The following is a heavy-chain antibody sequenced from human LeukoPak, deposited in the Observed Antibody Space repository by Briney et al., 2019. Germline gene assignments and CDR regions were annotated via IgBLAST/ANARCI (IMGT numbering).Heavy chain of an antibody. CDR1: GFTFSSYA. J-gene: IGHJ4*02. CDR3: ARSSVSGWYYSYYFDY. V-gene: IGHV3-23*01. CDR2: ISGNGGST. Sequence: GGSLRLSCAASGFTFSSYAMSWVRQAPGKGLEWVSAISGNGGSTYYADSVKGRFTISRDNAKNTLYLQMNSLRAEDTAVYYCARSSVSGWYYSYYFDYWGQGTLVTVSS. D-gene: IGHD6-19*01.